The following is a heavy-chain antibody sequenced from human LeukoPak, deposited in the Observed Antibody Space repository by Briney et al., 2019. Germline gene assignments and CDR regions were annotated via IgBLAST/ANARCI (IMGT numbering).Heavy chain of an antibody. CDR2: INHSGST. J-gene: IGHJ4*02. CDR1: GGSFSGYY. Sequence: SETLSLTCAVYGGSFSGYYWSWIRQPPGKGLEWIGEINHSGSTNYNPSLKSRVTISVDTSKNQFSLKLSSVTAADTAAYYCARGAYRRGDYWGQGTLVTVSS. D-gene: IGHD3-16*01. V-gene: IGHV4-34*01. CDR3: ARGAYRRGDY.